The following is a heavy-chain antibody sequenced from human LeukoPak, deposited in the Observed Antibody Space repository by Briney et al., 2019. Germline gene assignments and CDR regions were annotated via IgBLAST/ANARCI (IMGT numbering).Heavy chain of an antibody. V-gene: IGHV1-18*01. J-gene: IGHJ4*02. CDR2: ISAYNGNT. D-gene: IGHD1-26*01. Sequence: ASVKVSCKASGYTLTSYGISWVRQAPGQGLEWMGWISAYNGNTNYAQKLQGRVTMTSDTSTSTAYMELRSLRSDDTAVYYCARVATKAYSGSYSGYWGQGTLVTVSS. CDR1: GYTLTSYG. CDR3: ARVATKAYSGSYSGY.